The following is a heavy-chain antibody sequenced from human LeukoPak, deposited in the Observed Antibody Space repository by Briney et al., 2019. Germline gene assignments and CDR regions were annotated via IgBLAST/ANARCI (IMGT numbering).Heavy chain of an antibody. J-gene: IGHJ3*02. CDR2: ISYDGSNK. V-gene: IGHV3-30*18. D-gene: IGHD4-17*01. CDR3: AKDADYGDYHDAFDI. CDR1: GFTFSSYG. Sequence: GGSLRLSCAASGFTFSSYGMHWVRQAPGKGLEWVAVISYDGSNKYYADSVKGRLTISRDNSKNTLYLQMNSLRAEDTAVYYCAKDADYGDYHDAFDIWGQGTMVTVSS.